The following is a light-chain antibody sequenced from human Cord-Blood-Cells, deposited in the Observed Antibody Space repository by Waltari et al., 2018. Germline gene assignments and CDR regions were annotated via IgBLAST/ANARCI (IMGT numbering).Light chain of an antibody. CDR2: AAS. CDR1: QGMSNY. V-gene: IGKV1-27*01. CDR3: QKYNTCPPT. J-gene: IGKJ3*01. Sequence: DIQMTQSPSSLSASVGDRVTITCRGRQGMSNYLAWYQQKPGKVPKRLICAASTLQSGVPSRFSGSVSGTDCTLTISSLQPEDVATYDCQKYNTCPPTVGPGTKVDIK.